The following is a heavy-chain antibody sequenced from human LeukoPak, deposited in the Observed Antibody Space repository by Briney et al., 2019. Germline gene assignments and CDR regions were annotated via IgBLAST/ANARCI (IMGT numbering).Heavy chain of an antibody. Sequence: PGGSLRLSCAASGFTFSSYAMHWVRQAPGKGLEWVAVISYDGSNKYYADSVKGRFTISRDNSKNTLYLQMNSLRAEDTAVYYCATEYDFWSGYYPFDYWGQGTLVTVSS. V-gene: IGHV3-30-3*01. CDR1: GFTFSSYA. D-gene: IGHD3-3*01. CDR2: ISYDGSNK. J-gene: IGHJ4*02. CDR3: ATEYDFWSGYYPFDY.